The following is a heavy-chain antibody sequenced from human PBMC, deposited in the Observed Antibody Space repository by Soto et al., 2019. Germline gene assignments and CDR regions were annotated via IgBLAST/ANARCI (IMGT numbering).Heavy chain of an antibody. CDR2: IYYSGST. CDR3: ARWGYSGYDYNDGNYYYYYGMDV. V-gene: IGHV4-59*01. CDR1: GGSISSYY. J-gene: IGHJ6*02. Sequence: SETLSLTCTVSGGSISSYYWSWIRQPPGKGLEWIGYIYYSGSTNYNPSLKSRVTISVDTSKNQFSLKLSSVTAADTAVYYCARWGYSGYDYNDGNYYYYYGMDVWGQGTTVTVSS. D-gene: IGHD5-12*01.